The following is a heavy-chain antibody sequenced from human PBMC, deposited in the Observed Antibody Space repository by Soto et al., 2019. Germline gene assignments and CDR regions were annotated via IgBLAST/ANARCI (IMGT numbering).Heavy chain of an antibody. V-gene: IGHV3-23*01. D-gene: IGHD2-2*01. CDR2: ISGSGGST. Sequence: PGGSLRLSCAASGFTFSSYAMSWVRQAPGKGLGWVSAISGSGGSTYYADSVKGRFTISRDNSKNTLYLQMNSLRAEDTAVYYCALRYCSRTTCPPLNSYFYMDVWGKGTTVTVSS. CDR3: ALRYCSRTTCPPLNSYFYMDV. J-gene: IGHJ6*03. CDR1: GFTFSSYA.